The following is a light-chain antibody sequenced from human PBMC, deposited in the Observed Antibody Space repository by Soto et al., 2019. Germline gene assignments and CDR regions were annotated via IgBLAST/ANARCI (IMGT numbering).Light chain of an antibody. CDR3: VLFQHGGINWV. Sequence: QAVVTQEPSVSVSPGGTVTLTCGLSSGSVSTSNYPSWYQQTPGQAPRTLIYSTNTRSSGVPDRFSGSIVGNKAALTITGTQADDDSDYYCVLFQHGGINWVFGGRTQLTVL. J-gene: IGLJ3*02. V-gene: IGLV8-61*01. CDR2: STN. CDR1: SGSVSTSNY.